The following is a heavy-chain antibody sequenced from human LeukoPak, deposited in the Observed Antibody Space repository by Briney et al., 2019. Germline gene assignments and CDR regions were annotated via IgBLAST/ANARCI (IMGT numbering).Heavy chain of an antibody. CDR2: IYSGGTT. CDR3: ARDLFDRTGTFDY. J-gene: IGHJ4*02. V-gene: IGHV3-66*01. CDR1: GFTFSSYW. D-gene: IGHD3-9*01. Sequence: GGSLRLSCAASGFTFSSYWMSWVRQAPGKGLEWVSAIYSGGTTYYADSVKGRFTISRDNSKNTLYLQMNSLRAEDTAVYYCARDLFDRTGTFDYWGQGTLVTVSS.